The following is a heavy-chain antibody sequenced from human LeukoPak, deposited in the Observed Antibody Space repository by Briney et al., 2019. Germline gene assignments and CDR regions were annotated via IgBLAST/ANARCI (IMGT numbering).Heavy chain of an antibody. Sequence: SETLSLTCTVSGGSISSYYWSWIRQPPGKGLEWIGYIYTGGSTNYNPSLKSRVTISVDTSKNQFSLKLSSVTAADTAVYYCARSFRGYSYGELDYWGQGTLVTVSS. J-gene: IGHJ4*02. D-gene: IGHD5-18*01. CDR1: GGSISSYY. V-gene: IGHV4-4*09. CDR3: ARSFRGYSYGELDY. CDR2: IYTGGST.